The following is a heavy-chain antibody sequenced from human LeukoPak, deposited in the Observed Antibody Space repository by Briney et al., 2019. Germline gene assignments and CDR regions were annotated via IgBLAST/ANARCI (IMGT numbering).Heavy chain of an antibody. D-gene: IGHD2-2*01. V-gene: IGHV3-30*02. J-gene: IGHJ6*03. Sequence: PGGSLRLSCAASGFTFSSYGMHWVRQAPGKGLEWVAFIRYDGSNKYYADSVKGRFTISRDNTENSLYLQMNSLRAEDTAVYYCARPRYCSSPSRDCYMDVWGKGTTVTVSS. CDR2: IRYDGSNK. CDR3: ARPRYCSSPSRDCYMDV. CDR1: GFTFSSYG.